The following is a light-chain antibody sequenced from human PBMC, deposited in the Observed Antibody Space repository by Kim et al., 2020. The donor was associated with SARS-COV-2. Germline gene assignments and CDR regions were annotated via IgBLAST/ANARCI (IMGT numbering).Light chain of an antibody. CDR1: TGAVTPTHY. J-gene: IGLJ3*02. CDR3: LLSFSGIRV. V-gene: IGLV7-46*01. CDR2: ATG. Sequence: PGETVNLTCASSTGAVTPTHYPYWFQKKPGEVPRTLIFATGSRHSWTPARFSGSLSGDKAVLTLAGAQPEDEGDYYCLLSFSGIRVFGGGTQLTVL.